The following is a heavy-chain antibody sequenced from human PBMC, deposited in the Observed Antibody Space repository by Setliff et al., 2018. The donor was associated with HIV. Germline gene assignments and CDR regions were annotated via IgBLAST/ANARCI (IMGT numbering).Heavy chain of an antibody. V-gene: IGHV1-8*02. J-gene: IGHJ4*02. CDR2: MNSMNGDT. CDR3: ARLRVSSSSQTFDH. CDR1: GYTFTNYD. Sequence: ASVKVSCKTSGYTFTNYDVNWVRQAHGQGLEWIGIMNSMNGDTSYAQSLKGRVTVTRDTSTSTVHMARSSLRPEDTAVYYCARLRVSSSSQTFDHWGQGILVTVSS. D-gene: IGHD6-6*01.